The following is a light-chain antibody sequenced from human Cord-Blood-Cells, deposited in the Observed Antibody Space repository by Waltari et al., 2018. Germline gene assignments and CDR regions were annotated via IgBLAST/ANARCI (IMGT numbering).Light chain of an antibody. CDR1: SSDVGGSNY. Sequence: QSALTQPASVSGSPGQSITISCTGTSSDVGGSNYVSMYQHHPGKAPKLMIYEVSNRPSGVSNRFSGSKSGNTASLTISGLPAEYEADYYCSSYTSSSTLVFGGGTKLTVL. CDR2: EVS. V-gene: IGLV2-14*01. CDR3: SSYTSSSTLV. J-gene: IGLJ2*01.